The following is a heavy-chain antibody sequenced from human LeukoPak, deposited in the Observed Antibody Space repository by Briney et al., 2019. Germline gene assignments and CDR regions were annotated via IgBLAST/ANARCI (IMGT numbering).Heavy chain of an antibody. J-gene: IGHJ4*02. CDR2: ISTTGTTI. CDR3: ARSGYSSSWDFDY. D-gene: IGHD6-13*01. Sequence: PGGSLRLSCAASGFTFSAYHINRVRQAPGKGLEWISYISTTGTTIHYADSVKGRFAISRDNAKSSLYLQMNSLRDEDTAVYYCARSGYSSSWDFDYWGQGTLVTVSS. CDR1: GFTFSAYH. V-gene: IGHV3-48*02.